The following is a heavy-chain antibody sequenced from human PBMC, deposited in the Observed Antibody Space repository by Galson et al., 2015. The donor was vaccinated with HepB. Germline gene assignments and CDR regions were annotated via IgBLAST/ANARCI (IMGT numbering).Heavy chain of an antibody. J-gene: IGHJ4*02. CDR2: TFYRTKWYN. CDR1: GDSVSGDTAA. V-gene: IGHV6-1*01. CDR3: ARVSKGFGYCATSACNAFNS. D-gene: IGHD2-8*01. Sequence: CAISGDSVSGDTAAWNWIRQSPSRGLEGLGRTFYRTKWYNEDAVSVKSRITISPDTPKNQLSLQLNSVTPEDTAVYYCARVSKGFGYCATSACNAFNSWGQGTLVTVSS.